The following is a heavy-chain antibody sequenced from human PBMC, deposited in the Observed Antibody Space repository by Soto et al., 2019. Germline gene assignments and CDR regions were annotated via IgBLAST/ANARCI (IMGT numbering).Heavy chain of an antibody. CDR1: GGSISSSNW. J-gene: IGHJ6*02. D-gene: IGHD3-10*01. CDR2: IYHSGST. Sequence: SETLSLTCAVSGGSISSSNWWSWVRQPPGKGLEWIGEIYHSGSTNYNPSLKSRVTISVDKSKNQFSLKLSPVTAADTAVYYCARGGRRREVGPVLIRGRIYYGMDVWGQGTTVTVSS. V-gene: IGHV4-4*02. CDR3: ARGGRRREVGPVLIRGRIYYGMDV.